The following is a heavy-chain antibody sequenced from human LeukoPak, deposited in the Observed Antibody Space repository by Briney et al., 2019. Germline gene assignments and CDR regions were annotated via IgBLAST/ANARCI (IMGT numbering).Heavy chain of an antibody. J-gene: IGHJ4*02. Sequence: SETLSLTCTVSGGSISRRADYWGWLRQPPGKGPEWIGSTFYTGSTYYNPSLQSRVTISVDASKNQFSLELTSVTATDTAVYYCASSPDPRSSGWYYFDYWGQGTLVSVSS. CDR3: ASSPDPRSSGWYYFDY. D-gene: IGHD6-19*01. V-gene: IGHV4-39*01. CDR2: TFYTGST. CDR1: GGSISRRADY.